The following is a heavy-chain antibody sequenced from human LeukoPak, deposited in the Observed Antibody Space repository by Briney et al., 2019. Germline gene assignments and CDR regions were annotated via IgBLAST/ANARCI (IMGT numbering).Heavy chain of an antibody. Sequence: GGSLRLSCSASGFTFSSYAMHWVRQAPGKGLEYVSAICSNGGSTYYADSVKGRFTISRDNSKNTLYLQMSSLRAEDTAVYYCVKDLFPRELFVVVVPAATLDYWGQGTLVTVSS. CDR2: ICSNGGST. CDR3: VKDLFPRELFVVVVPAATLDY. V-gene: IGHV3-64D*06. J-gene: IGHJ4*02. D-gene: IGHD2-2*01. CDR1: GFTFSSYA.